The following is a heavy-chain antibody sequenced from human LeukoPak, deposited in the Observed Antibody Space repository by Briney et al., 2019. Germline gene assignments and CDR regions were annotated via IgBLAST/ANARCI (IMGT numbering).Heavy chain of an antibody. CDR3: AREEDTAMGNEGY. J-gene: IGHJ4*02. D-gene: IGHD5-18*01. CDR1: GGSISSSSYY. V-gene: IGHV4-39*02. CDR2: IYYSGST. Sequence: PSETLSLTCTVSGGSISSSSYYWGWIRQPPGKGLEWIGSIYYSGSTYYNPSLKSRVTISVDTSKNQFSLKLSSVTAADTAVYYCAREEDTAMGNEGYWGQGTLVTVSS.